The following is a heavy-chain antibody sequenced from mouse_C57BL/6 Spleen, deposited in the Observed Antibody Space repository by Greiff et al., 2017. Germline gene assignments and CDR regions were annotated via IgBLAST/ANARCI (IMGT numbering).Heavy chain of an antibody. J-gene: IGHJ2*01. D-gene: IGHD2-4*01. CDR1: GFTFSSSA. Sequence: EVHLVESGGGLVKPGGSLKLSCAASGFTFSSSAMSWVRQTPEKRLEWVATISDGGSYTYYPDNVKGRFTISRDNAKNNLYLQMSHLKSEDTAMYYCARGGKTIYYDYAGGSNYFDYWGQGTTLTVSS. V-gene: IGHV5-4*01. CDR2: ISDGGSYT. CDR3: ARGGKTIYYDYAGGSNYFDY.